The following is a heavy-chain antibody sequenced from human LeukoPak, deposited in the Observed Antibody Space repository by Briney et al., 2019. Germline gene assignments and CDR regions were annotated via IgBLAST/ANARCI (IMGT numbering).Heavy chain of an antibody. J-gene: IGHJ3*02. CDR1: GYTFTSYG. Sequence: GASVKVSXKASGYTFTSYGISWMRQAPGQGLEWMGWISAYNGNTNYAQKLQGRVTMTTDTSTSTAYMELRSLRSDDTAVYYCASQYWDDAFDIWGQGTMVTVSS. CDR3: ASQYWDDAFDI. CDR2: ISAYNGNT. V-gene: IGHV1-18*01. D-gene: IGHD2/OR15-2a*01.